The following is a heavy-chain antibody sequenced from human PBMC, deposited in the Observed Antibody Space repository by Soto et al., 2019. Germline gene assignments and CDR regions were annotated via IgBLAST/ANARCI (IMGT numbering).Heavy chain of an antibody. V-gene: IGHV5-51*01. Sequence: GESLKISCKGSGYSFTSYWIGWVRQMPGKGLEWMGIIYPGDSDTRYSPSFQGQVTISADKSISTAYLQWSSLKASDTAMYYCARSGSYSSGWYEAGYYYGMDVWGQGTTVTVSS. J-gene: IGHJ6*02. D-gene: IGHD6-19*01. CDR3: ARSGSYSSGWYEAGYYYGMDV. CDR2: IYPGDSDT. CDR1: GYSFTSYW.